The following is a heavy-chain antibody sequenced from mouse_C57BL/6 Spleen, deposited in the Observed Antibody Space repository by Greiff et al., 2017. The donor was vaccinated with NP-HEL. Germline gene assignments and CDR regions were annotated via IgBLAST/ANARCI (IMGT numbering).Heavy chain of an antibody. V-gene: IGHV1-85*01. J-gene: IGHJ3*01. CDR2: IYPSDGST. Sequence: QVQLQQSGPELVKPGASVKLSCTASGYTFTSYDINWVKQRPGQGLEWIGWIYPSDGSTKYNEKFTGKATLTVATASSTAYMGLHSLTSEDSAVYFCARQRTGTYGCAYWGKGTLVTVSA. CDR3: ARQRTGTYGCAY. CDR1: GYTFTSYD. D-gene: IGHD4-1*01.